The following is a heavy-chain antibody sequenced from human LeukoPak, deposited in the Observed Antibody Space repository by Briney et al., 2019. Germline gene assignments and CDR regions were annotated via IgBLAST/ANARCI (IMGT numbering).Heavy chain of an antibody. D-gene: IGHD4-23*01. CDR3: AKLGGNSGFY. J-gene: IGHJ4*02. CDR2: ISHSGGST. V-gene: IGHV3-23*01. CDR1: GFTFSSFA. Sequence: GGSLRLSCAASGFTFSSFAMNWVRQAPGKGLEWVSAISHSGGSTYYADSVKGRFTISRDNSKNTLYLQMNSLRAEDTAVYYCAKLGGNSGFYWGQGTLVTVSS.